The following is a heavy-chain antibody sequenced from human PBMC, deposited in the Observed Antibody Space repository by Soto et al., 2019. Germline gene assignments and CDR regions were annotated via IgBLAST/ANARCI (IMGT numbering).Heavy chain of an antibody. CDR2: IYYSGST. CDR3: ARSGPYYDFWSCYQIAYYGKDV. J-gene: IGHJ6*02. Sequence: PTETLSLTFTVSGGSISSSGYYCGWICQPQGKGLEWIGSIYYSGSTYYNPSLKSRVTISVDTSKNQFSLKLSSVTAADTAVYYCARSGPYYDFWSCYQIAYYGKDVWGQGTTDIVSS. CDR1: GGSISSSGYY. V-gene: IGHV4-39*01. D-gene: IGHD3-3*01.